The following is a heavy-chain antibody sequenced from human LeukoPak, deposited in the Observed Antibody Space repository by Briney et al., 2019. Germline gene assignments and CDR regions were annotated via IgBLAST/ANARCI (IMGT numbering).Heavy chain of an antibody. J-gene: IGHJ6*03. Sequence: PSETLSLTCTVSGDSISSYYWIWIRQPPGKGLEWIGYIYYTGSTNYSPSLKSRVTISVGTSKNQFSLKLSSVTAADTAVYYCARAFSSTRPYYYYYMDVWGKGTTVTVSS. CDR1: GDSISSYY. V-gene: IGHV4-59*01. CDR2: IYYTGST. CDR3: ARAFSSTRPYYYYYMDV. D-gene: IGHD2-2*01.